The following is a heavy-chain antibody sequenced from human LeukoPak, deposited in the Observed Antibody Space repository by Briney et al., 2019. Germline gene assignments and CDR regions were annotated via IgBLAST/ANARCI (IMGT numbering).Heavy chain of an antibody. Sequence: GGSLRLSCAASGFTFSSYGMHWVRQAPGKGLEWVAVISYDGSNKYYADSVKGRFTISRDNSKNTLYLQMNSLRAEDTAVYYCAGSYLSSYYFDYWGQGTLITVSS. CDR3: AGSYLSSYYFDY. D-gene: IGHD1-26*01. V-gene: IGHV3-30*03. J-gene: IGHJ4*02. CDR1: GFTFSSYG. CDR2: ISYDGSNK.